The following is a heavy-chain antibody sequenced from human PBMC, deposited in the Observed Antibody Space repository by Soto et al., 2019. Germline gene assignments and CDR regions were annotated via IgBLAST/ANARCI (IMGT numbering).Heavy chain of an antibody. D-gene: IGHD2-2*01. CDR2: IIPIFGTA. CDR3: ARPGGYCSSTSCPEANEDQYYYYGMDV. J-gene: IGHJ6*02. CDR1: GGTFSSYA. V-gene: IGHV1-69*13. Sequence: ASVKVSCKASGGTFSSYAISWVRQAPGQGLEWMGGIIPIFGTANYAQKFQGRVTITADESTSTAYMELSSLRSEDTAVYYCARPGGYCSSTSCPEANEDQYYYYGMDVWGQGTTVTVSS.